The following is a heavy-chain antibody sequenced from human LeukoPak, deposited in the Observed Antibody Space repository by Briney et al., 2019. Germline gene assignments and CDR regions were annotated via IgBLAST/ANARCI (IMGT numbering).Heavy chain of an antibody. V-gene: IGHV3-23*01. D-gene: IGHD1-26*01. CDR2: VGGRGGDRT. J-gene: IGHJ4*02. CDR1: GFPFSRYP. Sequence: GSLRLSCAASGFPFSRYPMAWVRQAPGRGLDWVSTVGGRGGDRTFYADSVKGRFTVSRDNSRDTVYLQMNNLGADDTAIYYCAKEGLLGGYFFDLWGQGAPVTVSS. CDR3: AKEGLLGGYFFDL.